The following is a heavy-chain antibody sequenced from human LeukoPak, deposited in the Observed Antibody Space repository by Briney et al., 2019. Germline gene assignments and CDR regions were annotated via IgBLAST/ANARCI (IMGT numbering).Heavy chain of an antibody. CDR3: ARGGYSSSWYVFDYYYYGMDV. V-gene: IGHV4-59*12. D-gene: IGHD6-13*01. CDR2: IYYSGST. CDR1: GGSISSYY. J-gene: IGHJ6*02. Sequence: SQTLSLTCTVSGGSISSYYWSWIRQPPGKGLEWIGYIYYSGSTNYNPSLKSRVTISVDTSKNQFSLKLSSVTAADTAVYYCARGGYSSSWYVFDYYYYGMDVWGQGTTVTVSS.